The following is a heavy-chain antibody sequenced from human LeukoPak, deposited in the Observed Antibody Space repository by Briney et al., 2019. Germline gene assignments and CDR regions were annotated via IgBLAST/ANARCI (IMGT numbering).Heavy chain of an antibody. Sequence: PGGSLRLSCAASGFTFSSYAMSWVRQAPGKGLEWVSAISGSGGSTYYADSVKGRFTISRDNSKNTLYLQMNSLRAEDTAVYYCAPNPDRCSSTSCPVRFGYWGQGTLVTVSS. J-gene: IGHJ4*02. CDR3: APNPDRCSSTSCPVRFGY. CDR1: GFTFSSYA. CDR2: ISGSGGST. V-gene: IGHV3-23*01. D-gene: IGHD2-2*01.